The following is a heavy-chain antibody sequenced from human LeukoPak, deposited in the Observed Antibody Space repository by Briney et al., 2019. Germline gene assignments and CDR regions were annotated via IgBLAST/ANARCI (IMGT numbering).Heavy chain of an antibody. CDR1: GFTFSSYA. J-gene: IGHJ3*01. Sequence: GGSLRLSCAASGFTFSSYAMSWVRQAPGKGLEGVSGISGSGGSTYYADSVKGRFTISRDNSKNTLYLQMNSLRAEDTAVYYCAKKGISATPDDAFDFWGQGTMVTVSS. D-gene: IGHD2-15*01. V-gene: IGHV3-23*01. CDR3: AKKGISATPDDAFDF. CDR2: ISGSGGST.